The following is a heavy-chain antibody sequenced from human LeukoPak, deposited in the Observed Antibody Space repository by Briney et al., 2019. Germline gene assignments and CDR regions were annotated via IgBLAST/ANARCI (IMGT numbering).Heavy chain of an antibody. V-gene: IGHV4-61*02. J-gene: IGHJ4*02. CDR1: GDSITSGNYY. D-gene: IGHD5-24*01. Sequence: SQTLSLTCTVSGDSITSGNYYWTWIRQPAGKGLEWVGRISAGGSTNYKPSLKSRVIISVDTSNNQFSLKLNSVTAADTAVYYCARGGWLQYDYWGQGTLVTVSS. CDR2: ISAGGST. CDR3: ARGGWLQYDY.